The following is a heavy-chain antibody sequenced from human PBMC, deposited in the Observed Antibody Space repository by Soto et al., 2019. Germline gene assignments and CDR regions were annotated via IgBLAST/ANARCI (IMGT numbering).Heavy chain of an antibody. D-gene: IGHD6-13*01. J-gene: IGHJ4*02. CDR3: ARDQGSHPGD. CDR1: GVSISSDNW. CDR2: IHHSRST. Sequence: QVQLQESGPGLVRPSGTVSLTCAVSGVSISSDNWWSWVRQPPGKALEWIGEIHHSRSTNYNPSLKSRVTMSVVPSKDLFSLTLNSVTAADTAFYYCARDQGSHPGDWGQGTLVSVSS. V-gene: IGHV4-4*02.